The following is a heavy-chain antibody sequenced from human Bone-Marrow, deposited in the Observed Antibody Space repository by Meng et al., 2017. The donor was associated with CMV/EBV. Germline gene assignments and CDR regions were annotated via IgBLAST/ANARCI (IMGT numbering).Heavy chain of an antibody. V-gene: IGHV1-2*02. CDR3: ARCEVGVVVPAAPLRP. CDR2: INPNSGGT. J-gene: IGHJ5*02. Sequence: ASVKVSCKASGYIFTGYYIHWVRQAPGQGLEWMGSINPNSGGTNYAQKFQGRVTMTRDTSISTAYMELSRLRSDDTAVYYCARCEVGVVVPAAPLRPWGQGTLVTVSS. CDR1: GYIFTGYY. D-gene: IGHD2-2*01.